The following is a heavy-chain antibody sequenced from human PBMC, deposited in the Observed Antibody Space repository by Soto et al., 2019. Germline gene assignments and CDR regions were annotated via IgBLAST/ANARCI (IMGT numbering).Heavy chain of an antibody. CDR3: AKDRCSGGSCDSWDS. Sequence: SGGGLVQPGGSLRLSCTASGFTFNRYAMSWVRQAPGKGLEWVLVISGSGGRIYYAESVKGRFTISRDNSKNMLYLQMNSLRVEDTAVYYCAKDRCSGGSCDSWDSWGQGTPVTVSS. CDR1: GFTFNRYA. CDR2: ISGSGGRI. J-gene: IGHJ4*02. D-gene: IGHD2-15*01. V-gene: IGHV3-23*01.